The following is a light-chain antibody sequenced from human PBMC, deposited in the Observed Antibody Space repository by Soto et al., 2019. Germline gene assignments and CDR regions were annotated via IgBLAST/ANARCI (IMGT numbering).Light chain of an antibody. CDR2: DAS. Sequence: EIELTQSPATLSLPPGERATLSCRASQSVSTSLAWYQQKPGQAPRLLIYDASNRATGIPARFSGSGSGTVFTLTISSLEPEDFAVYYCQQRSTWPLSFGGGTKVEIK. V-gene: IGKV3-11*01. CDR3: QQRSTWPLS. CDR1: QSVSTS. J-gene: IGKJ4*01.